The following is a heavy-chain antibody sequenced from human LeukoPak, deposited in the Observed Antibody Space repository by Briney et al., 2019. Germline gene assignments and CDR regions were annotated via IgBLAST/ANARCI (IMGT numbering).Heavy chain of an antibody. CDR1: GYTFTSYY. Sequence: ASVKVSCRASGYTFTSYYMHWVRQAPGQGLEWMGIINPSGGSTSYAQKFQGRVTMTRDTSTSTVYMELSSLRSEDTAVYYCARGGGYDFWSGYYSRDYWGQGTLVTVSS. CDR3: ARGGGYDFWSGYYSRDY. CDR2: INPSGGST. J-gene: IGHJ4*02. D-gene: IGHD3-3*01. V-gene: IGHV1-46*01.